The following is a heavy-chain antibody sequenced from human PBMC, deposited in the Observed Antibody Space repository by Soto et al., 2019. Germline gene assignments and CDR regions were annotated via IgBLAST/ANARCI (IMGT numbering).Heavy chain of an antibody. CDR2: IYHSGST. J-gene: IGHJ6*02. CDR1: GGSISSSNW. CDR3: ATAAAGTDYYYGMDF. D-gene: IGHD6-13*01. Sequence: PSETLSLTCAVSGGSISSSNWWSWVRQPPGKGLEWIGEIYHSGSTNYNPSLKSRVTISVDKSKNQFSLKLSSVTAADTAVYYCATAAAGTDYYYGMDFGGQGTTVTVSS. V-gene: IGHV4-4*02.